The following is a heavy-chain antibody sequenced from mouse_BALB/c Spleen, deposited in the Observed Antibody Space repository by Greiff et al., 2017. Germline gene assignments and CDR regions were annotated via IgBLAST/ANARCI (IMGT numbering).Heavy chain of an antibody. CDR2: ISDGGSYT. Sequence: EVKLVESGGGLVKPGGSLKLSCAASGFTFSDYYMYWVRQTPEKRLEWVATISDGGSYTYYPDSVKGRFTISRDNAKNNLYLQMSSLKSEDTAMYYCAREGVITTSHGFAYWGQGTLVTVSA. D-gene: IGHD1-2*01. CDR1: GFTFSDYY. CDR3: AREGVITTSHGFAY. V-gene: IGHV5-4*02. J-gene: IGHJ3*01.